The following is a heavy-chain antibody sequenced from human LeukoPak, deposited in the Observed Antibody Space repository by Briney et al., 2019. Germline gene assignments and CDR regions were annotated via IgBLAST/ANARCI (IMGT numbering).Heavy chain of an antibody. Sequence: GGSLRLSCAASGFTCSSYGMHWVRQAPGKGLEWVAFIRYGGSNKYYADSVKGRFTISRDNSKNTLYLQMNSLRAEDTAVYYCAKDPYSGYDNPGGYYYMDVWGKGTTVTISS. D-gene: IGHD5-12*01. CDR1: GFTCSSYG. V-gene: IGHV3-30*02. CDR3: AKDPYSGYDNPGGYYYMDV. J-gene: IGHJ6*03. CDR2: IRYGGSNK.